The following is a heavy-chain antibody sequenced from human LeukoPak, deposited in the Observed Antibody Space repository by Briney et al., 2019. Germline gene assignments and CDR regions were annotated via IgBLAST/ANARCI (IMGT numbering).Heavy chain of an antibody. CDR2: IYYSGST. CDR3: ARREMATITFDY. CDR1: GGSISSSSYY. Sequence: SETLSLTCTVSGGSISSSSYYWGWIRQPPGKGLEWIGSIYYSGSTYYNPSLKSRVTISVDTSKNQFSLKLSSVTAADTAVYYCARREMATITFDYWGQGTLVTVSS. V-gene: IGHV4-39*01. J-gene: IGHJ4*02. D-gene: IGHD5-24*01.